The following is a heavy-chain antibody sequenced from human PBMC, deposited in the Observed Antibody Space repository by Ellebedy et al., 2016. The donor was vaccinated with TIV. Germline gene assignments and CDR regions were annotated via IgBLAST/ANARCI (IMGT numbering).Heavy chain of an antibody. CDR2: IRGDYGST. CDR3: AVTTGTATTSRFEY. CDR1: GFIFRSYA. V-gene: IGHV3-23*01. D-gene: IGHD1-1*01. J-gene: IGHJ4*02. Sequence: GESLKISXAASGFIFRSYALTWVRQAPGTGLEWVSTIRGDYGSTYYADSVKGRFTISRDNSKNTLYLQMNSLRADDTAVYYCAVTTGTATTSRFEYWGQGILVIVSS.